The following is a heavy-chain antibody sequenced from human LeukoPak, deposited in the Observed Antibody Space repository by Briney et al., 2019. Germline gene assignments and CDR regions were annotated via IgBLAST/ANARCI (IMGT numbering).Heavy chain of an antibody. J-gene: IGHJ5*02. D-gene: IGHD2-15*01. CDR3: AGTYCSGGSCHNWFDP. CDR1: GYTFTSYY. CDR2: ISAYNGNT. V-gene: IGHV1-18*04. Sequence: GASVKVSCKASGYTFTSYYMHWVRQAPGQGLEWMRWISAYNGNTNYAQKLQGRVTMTTDTSTSKAYMELRSLRSDDTAVYYCAGTYCSGGSCHNWFDPWGQGTLVTVSS.